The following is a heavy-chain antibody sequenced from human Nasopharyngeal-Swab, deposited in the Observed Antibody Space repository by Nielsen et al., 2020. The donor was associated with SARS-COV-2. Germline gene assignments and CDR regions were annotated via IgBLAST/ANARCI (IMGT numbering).Heavy chain of an antibody. CDR2: ISSSGYNR. J-gene: IGHJ4*02. V-gene: IGHV3-11*01. Sequence: GESLKISCAASGFTFSDYYMSWIRQAPGKGLEWVSYISSSGYNRNYADSVKGRFTISRDNAKQSLYLQMDSLRAEDTAVFYCARGNGPFDYWGQGTLVTVSS. CDR3: ARGNGPFDY. CDR1: GFTFSDYY. D-gene: IGHD4-11*01.